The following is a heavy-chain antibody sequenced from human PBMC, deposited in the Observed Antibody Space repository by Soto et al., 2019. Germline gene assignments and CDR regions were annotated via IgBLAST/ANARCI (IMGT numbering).Heavy chain of an antibody. CDR3: ARGYYDSSGYPNFDY. CDR1: GYTLTYLS. CDR2: FDPEDGET. Sequence: ASVTVSCQVSGYTLTYLSMHWVRQAPGKGLEWMGGFDPEDGETIYAQKFQGRVTITADESTSTAYMELSSLRSEDTAVYYCARGYYDSSGYPNFDYWGQGTLVTVSS. V-gene: IGHV1-24*01. J-gene: IGHJ4*02. D-gene: IGHD3-22*01.